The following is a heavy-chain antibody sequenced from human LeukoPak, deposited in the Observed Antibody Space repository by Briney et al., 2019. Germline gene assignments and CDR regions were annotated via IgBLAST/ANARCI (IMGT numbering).Heavy chain of an antibody. CDR2: ISSSGSTI. J-gene: IGHJ4*02. V-gene: IGHV3-48*03. Sequence: GGSLRLSCAASGFTFSSCEMNWVRQAPGKGLEWVSYISSSGSTIYYADSVKGRFTISRDNAKNSLYLQMNSLRAEDTAVYYCASFPTTVADDYFDYWGQGTLVTVSS. D-gene: IGHD4-17*01. CDR1: GFTFSSCE. CDR3: ASFPTTVADDYFDY.